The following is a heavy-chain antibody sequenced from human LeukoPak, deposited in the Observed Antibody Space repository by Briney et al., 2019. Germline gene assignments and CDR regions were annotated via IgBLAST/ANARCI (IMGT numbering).Heavy chain of an antibody. CDR1: GDSLNSDY. V-gene: IGHV4-59*01. J-gene: IGHJ3*02. CDR3: ARLPRGAFDI. D-gene: IGHD5-12*01. CDR2: IHYTGST. Sequence: PSETLSLTCTVSGDSLNSDYWTWIRRPPGKGLEYIGYIHYTGSTYYNPSLKSRVIISVDTSKNQFSLKVSSVTAADTAVYYCARLPRGAFDIWGQGTMVTVSS.